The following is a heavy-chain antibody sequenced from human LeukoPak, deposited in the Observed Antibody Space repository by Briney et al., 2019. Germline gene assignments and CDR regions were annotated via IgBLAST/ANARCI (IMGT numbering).Heavy chain of an antibody. CDR1: GFSFRNYS. CDR3: ARDQGWLQLPVYFDY. J-gene: IGHJ4*02. D-gene: IGHD5-24*01. V-gene: IGHV3-21*01. Sequence: GGSLRLSCAASGFSFRNYSMNGVRQAPGKGLEWVSSIGSSTSYIYYADSVKGRFTISRDNAKNSVYLQMNSLRAEDTAVYYCARDQGWLQLPVYFDYWGQGTLVTVSS. CDR2: IGSSTSYI.